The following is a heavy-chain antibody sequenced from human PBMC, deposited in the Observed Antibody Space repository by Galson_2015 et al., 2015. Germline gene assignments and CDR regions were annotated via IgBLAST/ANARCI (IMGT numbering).Heavy chain of an antibody. CDR2: LNVGNGNT. CDR3: ARDGKFCSGGSCYYAFDL. D-gene: IGHD2-15*01. J-gene: IGHJ3*01. V-gene: IGHV1-3*01. Sequence: SVKVSCKASGYTFTSYAMHWLRQAPGQSLEWMGWLNVGNGNTKYSQKFQGRVTITRDTSASTAYMELSSLLSEDTAVYYCARDGKFCSGGSCYYAFDLWGQGTMVTVSS. CDR1: GYTFTSYA.